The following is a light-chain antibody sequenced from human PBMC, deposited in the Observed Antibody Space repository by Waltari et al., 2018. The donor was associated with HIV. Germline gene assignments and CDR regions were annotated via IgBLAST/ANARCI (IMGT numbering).Light chain of an antibody. CDR2: QDI. Sequence: SYELTPPPSVSVSPGQTATITCSGDKLGEKYVFRYPQNPGQSPVLIISQDIKRPSGIPARFSGSNSGNTATLTISGTQAMDEADYYCQAWDSSTAVFGTGTKVTVL. J-gene: IGLJ1*01. CDR1: KLGEKY. V-gene: IGLV3-1*01. CDR3: QAWDSSTAV.